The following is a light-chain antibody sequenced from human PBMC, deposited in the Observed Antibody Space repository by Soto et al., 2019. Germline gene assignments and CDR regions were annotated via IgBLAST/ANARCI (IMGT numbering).Light chain of an antibody. CDR2: DVS. CDR3: SSYTSGSTLVV. J-gene: IGLJ2*01. Sequence: QSALTQPASVSGSPGQSITISCTGTSSDVGHYNYVSWYQHHPGKAPKLMIYDVSNRPSGVSNRFSGSKSGNTASLTISGLQAEDEADYYCSSYTSGSTLVVFGGGTKVTVL. CDR1: SSDVGHYNY. V-gene: IGLV2-14*03.